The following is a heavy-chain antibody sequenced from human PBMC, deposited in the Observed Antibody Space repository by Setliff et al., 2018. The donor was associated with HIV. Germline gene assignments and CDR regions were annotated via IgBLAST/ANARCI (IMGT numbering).Heavy chain of an antibody. V-gene: IGHV4-39*02. Sequence: EPLSLTCTVSGGSITSTTYYWGWIRQPPGKGLEWIGTIHYTGNTYHNPSLKSRVTISVEASKNQISLKLTAVTAADSAVHYCAREGDGIDFWGQGTLVTVSS. CDR3: AREGDGIDF. CDR2: IHYTGNT. D-gene: IGHD2-21*02. J-gene: IGHJ4*02. CDR1: GGSITSTTYY.